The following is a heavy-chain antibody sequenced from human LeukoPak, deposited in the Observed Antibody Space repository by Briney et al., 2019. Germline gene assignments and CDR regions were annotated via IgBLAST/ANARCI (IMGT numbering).Heavy chain of an antibody. CDR1: GDSISTYH. Sequence: SETLSLTCSVSGDSISTYHWNWIRKSPGKGLEWIGYMQSTGNSNYNSSLKNRVNIFVDMSKNQFVLNLRSVTAADTAVYYCARDKRHSYGRYFDPWGQGMLVTVSS. J-gene: IGHJ4*02. CDR3: ARDKRHSYGRYFDP. V-gene: IGHV4-59*01. CDR2: MQSTGNS. D-gene: IGHD5-18*01.